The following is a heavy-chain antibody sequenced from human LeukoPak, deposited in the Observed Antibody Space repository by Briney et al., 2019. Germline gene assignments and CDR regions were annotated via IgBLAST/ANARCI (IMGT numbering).Heavy chain of an antibody. CDR3: ARDDERWLETEYYYGMDV. Sequence: GGSLRLSCAASGFTFSSYSMNWVRQAPGKGLEWVSSISSSSSYIYYADSVKGRFTISRDNAKNSLYLQMNSLRAEDTAVYYCARDDERWLETEYYYGMDVWGKGTTVTVSS. D-gene: IGHD6-19*01. CDR1: GFTFSSYS. CDR2: ISSSSSYI. V-gene: IGHV3-21*01. J-gene: IGHJ6*04.